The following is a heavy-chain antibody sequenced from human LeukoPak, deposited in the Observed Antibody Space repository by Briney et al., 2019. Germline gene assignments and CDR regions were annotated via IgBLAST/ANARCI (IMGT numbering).Heavy chain of an antibody. Sequence: SETLSLTCTVSGHSISTDYYWAWVRQPPGKRLEWIGYIYYSGSTNYNPSLKSRVTISIDTSKNQFSLKLSSVTAADTAVYYCARGDGYYYFDYWGQGTLVTVSS. J-gene: IGHJ4*02. CDR1: GHSISTDYY. V-gene: IGHV4-59*01. D-gene: IGHD5-24*01. CDR3: ARGDGYYYFDY. CDR2: IYYSGST.